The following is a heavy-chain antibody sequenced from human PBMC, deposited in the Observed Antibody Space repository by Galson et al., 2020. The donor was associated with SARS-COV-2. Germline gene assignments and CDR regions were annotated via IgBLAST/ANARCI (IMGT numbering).Heavy chain of an antibody. Sequence: SVKVSCKASGFTFTSSAVQWVRQARGQRLEWIGWIVVGSGNTNYAQKFQERVTITRDMSTSTAYMELSSLRSEDTAVYYCAAPNCSSTSCSDAVDIWGQGTMVTGS. CDR3: AAPNCSSTSCSDAVDI. D-gene: IGHD2-2*01. CDR1: GFTFTSSA. CDR2: IVVGSGNT. J-gene: IGHJ3*02. V-gene: IGHV1-58*01.